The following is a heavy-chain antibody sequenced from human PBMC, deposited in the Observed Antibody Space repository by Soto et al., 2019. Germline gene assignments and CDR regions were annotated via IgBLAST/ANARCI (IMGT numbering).Heavy chain of an antibody. CDR3: ARVGYQLLYDTDEYNWFDP. Sequence: SETLSLTCTVSGGSISSGGYYWSWIRQHPGKGLEWIGYIYYSGSTYYNPSLKSRVTISVDTSKNQFSLKLSSVTAADTAVYYCARVGYQLLYDTDEYNWFDPWGQGTLVTVSS. CDR1: GGSISSGGYY. CDR2: IYYSGST. V-gene: IGHV4-31*03. D-gene: IGHD2-2*02. J-gene: IGHJ5*02.